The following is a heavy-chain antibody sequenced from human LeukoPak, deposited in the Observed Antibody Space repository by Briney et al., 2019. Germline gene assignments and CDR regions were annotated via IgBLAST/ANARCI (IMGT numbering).Heavy chain of an antibody. J-gene: IGHJ4*02. CDR3: ARGRWISGSYYNFDH. Sequence: SETLSLTCSVSGGSISSSTYYWGWIRQPPGKGLEWIATINYSGTTHYNPSLKSRATISADTSNNHFSLKLNSVTAADTAVYYCARGRWISGSYYNFDHWGQGILVTVSS. CDR2: INYSGTT. D-gene: IGHD1-26*01. V-gene: IGHV4-39*07. CDR1: GGSISSSTYY.